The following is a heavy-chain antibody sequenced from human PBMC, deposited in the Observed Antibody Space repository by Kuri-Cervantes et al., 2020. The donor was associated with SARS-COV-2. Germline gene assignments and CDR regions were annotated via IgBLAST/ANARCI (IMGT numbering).Heavy chain of an antibody. D-gene: IGHD6-6*01. Sequence: GESLKISCAASGFTFSSYGMHWVRQAPGKGLEWVAVISYDGSNKYYADSVKGRLTISRDNSMNTQYLQMNSLRPEDTAVYYCVKDAGLEQLDFYYYGMDFWGQGTTVTVSS. J-gene: IGHJ6*02. CDR1: GFTFSSYG. CDR2: ISYDGSNK. V-gene: IGHV3-30*18. CDR3: VKDAGLEQLDFYYYGMDF.